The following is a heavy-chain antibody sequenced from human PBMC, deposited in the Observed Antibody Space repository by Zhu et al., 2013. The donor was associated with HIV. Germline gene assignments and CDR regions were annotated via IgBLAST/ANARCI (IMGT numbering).Heavy chain of an antibody. D-gene: IGHD1-26*01. J-gene: IGHJ6*03. CDR3: ARDRSGSLYYMDV. Sequence: QVQLVQSGAEVKKPGASVKVSCRASGYTFIGHYMHWVRQAPGQGLEWMGWINPNTGGTKYAQKFQGRVTVIRDTSISTGYMELSRLKSDDTAVYYCARDRSGSLYYMDVWGKGTTVTVSS. V-gene: IGHV1-2*02. CDR1: GYTFIGHY. CDR2: INPNTGGT.